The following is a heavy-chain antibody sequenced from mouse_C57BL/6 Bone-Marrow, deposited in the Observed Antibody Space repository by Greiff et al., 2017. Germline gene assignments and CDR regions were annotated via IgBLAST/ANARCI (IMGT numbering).Heavy chain of an antibody. CDR1: GFNIKDDY. CDR3: SLLLRYLYYFDY. Sequence: VQLKESGAELVRPGASVKLSCTASGFNIKDDYMHWVQQRPEQGLEWIGWIDPENGDTEYASKFQGKATITADTSSNTAYLQLSSLTSEDTAVYYCSLLLRYLYYFDYWGQGTTLTVSS. CDR2: IDPENGDT. J-gene: IGHJ2*01. D-gene: IGHD1-1*01. V-gene: IGHV14-4*01.